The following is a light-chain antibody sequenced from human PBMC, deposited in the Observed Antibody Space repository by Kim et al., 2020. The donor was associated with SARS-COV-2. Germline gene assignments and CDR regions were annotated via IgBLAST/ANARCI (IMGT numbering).Light chain of an antibody. CDR2: DAF. Sequence: EIVLTQSPATLSLSPGERATLSCRASHGVNNYLAWYQQKPGQAPRLLIYDAFNRATGIPARFSGSGSGRDYTLTISSLEPEDSAVYYCQQRSNWLTFGGGTKVDIK. CDR1: HGVNNY. V-gene: IGKV3-11*02. CDR3: QQRSNWLT. J-gene: IGKJ4*01.